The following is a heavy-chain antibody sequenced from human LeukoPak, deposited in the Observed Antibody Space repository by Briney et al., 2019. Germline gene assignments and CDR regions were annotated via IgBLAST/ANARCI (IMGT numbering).Heavy chain of an antibody. V-gene: IGHV3-43D*03. CDR2: ISWDGGST. J-gene: IGHJ3*02. Sequence: RPGGSLRLSCAASGFTFDDYAMHWVRQAPGKGLEWVSLISWDGGSTYYADSVKGRFTISRDNSKNSLYLQMNSLRAKDTALYYCAKAMVRGPGDAFDIWGQGTMVTVSS. CDR1: GFTFDDYA. D-gene: IGHD3-10*01. CDR3: AKAMVRGPGDAFDI.